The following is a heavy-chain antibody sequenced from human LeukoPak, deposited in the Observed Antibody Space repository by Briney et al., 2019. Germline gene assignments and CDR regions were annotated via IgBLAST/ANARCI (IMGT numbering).Heavy chain of an antibody. Sequence: SETLSLTCSVSGDSMSSSSYYWGWIRQPPGKGLEWLGSIYYRGKTYYNPSLKSRVTIFVDTSRNQFSLTVISVTAADTAVHYCARIRSVSNWLDPWGQGTLVTVSS. CDR3: ARIRSVSNWLDP. CDR2: IYYRGKT. J-gene: IGHJ5*02. CDR1: GDSMSSSSYY. D-gene: IGHD5/OR15-5a*01. V-gene: IGHV4-39*01.